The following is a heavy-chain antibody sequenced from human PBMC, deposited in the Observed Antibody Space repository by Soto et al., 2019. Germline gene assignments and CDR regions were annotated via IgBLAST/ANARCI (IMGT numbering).Heavy chain of an antibody. CDR1: GFSLSTSEVG. CDR2: MYWDGDK. Sequence: QITLKESGPTLVNPTQTLTLTCIFSGFSLSTSEVGVAWIRQSPGKALEWLALMYWDGDKRYSPFLKSRLTITNDTSKRQVVLTMTNMDPVDTGTYYCAHKGGRGAGMDVWGQGTTVTVSS. CDR3: AHKGGRGAGMDV. V-gene: IGHV2-5*02. D-gene: IGHD2-15*01. J-gene: IGHJ6*02.